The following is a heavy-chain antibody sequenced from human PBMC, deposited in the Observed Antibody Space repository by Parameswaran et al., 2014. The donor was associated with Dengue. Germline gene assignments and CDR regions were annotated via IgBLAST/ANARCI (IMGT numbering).Heavy chain of an antibody. CDR3: AKLHYSVARDSSGYFYYFDY. Sequence: WIRQPPGKGLEWVAVISYDGSNKYYADSVKGRFTISRDNSKNTLYLQMNSLRAEDTAVYYCAKLHYSVARDSSGYFYYFDYWGQGTLVTVSS. J-gene: IGHJ4*02. CDR2: ISYDGSNK. D-gene: IGHD3-22*01. V-gene: IGHV3-30*18.